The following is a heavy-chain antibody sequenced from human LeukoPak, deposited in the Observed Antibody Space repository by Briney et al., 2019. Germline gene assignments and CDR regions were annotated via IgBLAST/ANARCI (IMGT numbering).Heavy chain of an antibody. V-gene: IGHV5-51*01. CDR1: GYSFNIYW. J-gene: IGHJ4*02. CDR2: IYPGDSDT. D-gene: IGHD3-22*01. CDR3: ARLDYYDSSGFPGVFDY. Sequence: GESLKISCKGSGYSFNIYWIGWVRQMPGKGLEWMGIIYPGDSDTRYSPSFQGQVTISADKSIRTAYLQWSSLKASDTAMYYCARLDYYDSSGFPGVFDYWGQGTLVTVSS.